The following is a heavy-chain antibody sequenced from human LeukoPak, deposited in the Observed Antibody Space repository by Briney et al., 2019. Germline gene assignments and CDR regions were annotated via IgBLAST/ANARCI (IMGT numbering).Heavy chain of an antibody. CDR1: GFTFSSYG. CDR2: ISYDGSNK. V-gene: IGHV3-30*03. CDR3: AREDDYGDY. J-gene: IGHJ4*02. Sequence: PGGSLRLSCAASGFTFSSYGMHWVRQAPGKGLEWVAVISYDGSNKYYADSVKGRFTISRDNSKNTLYLQMNSLRAEDTAVYYCAREDDYGDYWGQGTLVTVSS.